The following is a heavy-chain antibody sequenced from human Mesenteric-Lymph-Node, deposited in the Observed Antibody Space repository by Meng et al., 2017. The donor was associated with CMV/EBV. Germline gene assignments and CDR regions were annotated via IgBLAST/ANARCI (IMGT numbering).Heavy chain of an antibody. CDR2: ISGSGGTT. D-gene: IGHD6-19*01. CDR3: VYQWLLLGAFDT. V-gene: IGHV3-23*01. CDR1: GFTFSGYA. J-gene: IGHJ3*02. Sequence: GESLKISCAASGFTFSGYAMSWVRQAPGKGLEWVSGISGSGGTTYYADSVKGRFTISRDNSKNTLYVQMNSLRAEDTAVYYCVYQWLLLGAFDTWGHGTMVTVSS.